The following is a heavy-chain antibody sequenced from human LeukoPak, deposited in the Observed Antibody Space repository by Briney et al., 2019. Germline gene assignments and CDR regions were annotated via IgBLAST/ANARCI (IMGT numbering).Heavy chain of an antibody. CDR1: GGCISSYY. CDR2: IYYSGST. Sequence: SETLSLTCTVSGGCISSYYWSWIRQTPGKGLECIGYIYYSGSTNFNPSLKSRVTISVDTSKNQFSLKMSSVTAADTAVYFCARGGPPGYYYDYYMDVWGKGTTVTISS. V-gene: IGHV4-59*01. J-gene: IGHJ6*03. CDR3: ARGGPPGYYYDYYMDV.